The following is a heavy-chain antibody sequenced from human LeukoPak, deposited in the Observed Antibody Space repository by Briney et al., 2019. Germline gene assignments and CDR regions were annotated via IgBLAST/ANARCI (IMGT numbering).Heavy chain of an antibody. J-gene: IGHJ4*02. Sequence: PSETLSLTCTVSGGSISSGGYYWSWIRQHPGKSLEWIGYIYYSGSTYYNPSLKSRVTISVDTSKNQFSLKLSSVTAADTAVYYCARNKVGATIDYWGQGTLVTVSS. CDR1: GGSISSGGYY. CDR2: IYYSGST. D-gene: IGHD1-26*01. CDR3: ARNKVGATIDY. V-gene: IGHV4-31*03.